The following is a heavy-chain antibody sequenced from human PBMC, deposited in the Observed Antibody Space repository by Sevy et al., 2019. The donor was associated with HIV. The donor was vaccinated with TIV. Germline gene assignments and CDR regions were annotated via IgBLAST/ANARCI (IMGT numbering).Heavy chain of an antibody. CDR2: TYYKSKCYS. CDR3: ARSVAALDFWYFDL. CDR1: GDSVSSNNAA. Sequence: SQTLSLTCAISGDSVSSNNAAWNWSRQSPSRGLEWLGRTYYKSKCYSQYAVSVKSRMTINPDTSKNQFSLQLNSVTPEDTAVYYCARSVAALDFWYFDLWGRGTLVTVSS. D-gene: IGHD6-19*01. J-gene: IGHJ2*01. V-gene: IGHV6-1*01.